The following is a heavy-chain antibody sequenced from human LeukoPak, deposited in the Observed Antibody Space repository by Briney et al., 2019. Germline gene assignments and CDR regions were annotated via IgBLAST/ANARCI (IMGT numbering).Heavy chain of an antibody. J-gene: IGHJ3*02. CDR1: GGSISSSNYY. CDR3: ARHIYSGTDGDAFDI. Sequence: SETLSLTCTVSGGSISSSNYYWGWIRQPPGKGLEWIATLYHSGSTYYNPSLKGRVTISVYTSKNQFSLKLSSVTAADTAVYYCARHIYSGTDGDAFDIWGQGTMVTVSS. D-gene: IGHD1-26*01. CDR2: LYHSGST. V-gene: IGHV4-39*01.